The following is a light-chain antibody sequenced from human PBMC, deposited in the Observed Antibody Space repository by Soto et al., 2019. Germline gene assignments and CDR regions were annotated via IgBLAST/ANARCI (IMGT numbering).Light chain of an antibody. CDR3: QEYNTRPWT. CDR1: QSVNSN. CDR2: GAS. V-gene: IGKV3-15*01. J-gene: IGKJ1*01. Sequence: ETVMTQSPATLSGSPGERATLSCRASQSVNSNLAWYQQKLGQDHRVLIFGASTRATGIPARFSGSGSGTEFSLTINRLQSEDFAVYYCQEYNTRPWTFGQGTRWIS.